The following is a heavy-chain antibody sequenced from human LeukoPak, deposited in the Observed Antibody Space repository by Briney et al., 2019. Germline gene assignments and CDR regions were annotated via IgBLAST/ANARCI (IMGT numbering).Heavy chain of an antibody. CDR3: ARRGYSFASGVDAFDI. J-gene: IGHJ3*02. CDR2: IYFSGST. V-gene: IGHV4-59*01. CDR1: GGSSSSYY. Sequence: SETLSLTCTVSGGSSSSYYWSWIRQPPGKGLEWIGYIYFSGSTNYNPSLRSRVTISVDTSKNQFSLKLSSLTAADTAVYYCARRGYSFASGVDAFDIWGQGTMVTVPS. D-gene: IGHD5-18*01.